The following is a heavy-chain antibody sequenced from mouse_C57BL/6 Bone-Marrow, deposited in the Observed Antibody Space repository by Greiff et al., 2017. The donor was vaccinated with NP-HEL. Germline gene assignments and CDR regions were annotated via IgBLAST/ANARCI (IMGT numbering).Heavy chain of an antibody. V-gene: IGHV5-4*01. Sequence: EVQGVESGGGLVKPGGSLKLSCAASGFTFSSYAMSWVRQTPEKRLEWVATISDGGSYTYYPDNVKGRFTISRDNAKNNLYLQMSHLKSEDTAMYYCARDGLRRDNYWGQGTSVTVSS. D-gene: IGHD2-4*01. CDR3: ARDGLRRDNY. CDR1: GFTFSSYA. J-gene: IGHJ4*01. CDR2: ISDGGSYT.